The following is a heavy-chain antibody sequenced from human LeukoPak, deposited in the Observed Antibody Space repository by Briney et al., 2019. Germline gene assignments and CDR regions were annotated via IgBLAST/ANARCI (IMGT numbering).Heavy chain of an antibody. CDR3: ARGAENIQEGLVVPAAINYYYYMDV. Sequence: ASVKVSCKASGYTFRNYAITWVRQAPGQGLEWLGWISAYTGTATYAQKFQGRVTMTRNTSINTAYMELSSLRSEDTAVYYCARGAENIQEGLVVPAAINYYYYMDVWGKGTTVTVSS. CDR1: GYTFRNYA. D-gene: IGHD2-2*02. J-gene: IGHJ6*03. CDR2: ISAYTGTA. V-gene: IGHV1-8*02.